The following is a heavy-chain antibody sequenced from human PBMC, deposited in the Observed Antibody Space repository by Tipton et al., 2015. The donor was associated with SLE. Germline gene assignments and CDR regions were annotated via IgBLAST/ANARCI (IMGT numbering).Heavy chain of an antibody. V-gene: IGHV4-61*09. CDR3: ARALGYNYGPYYFDY. J-gene: IGHJ4*02. CDR2: IYTSGST. CDR1: GGSISSGSYY. Sequence: TLSLTCTVSGGSISSGSYYWSWIRQPAGKGLEWIGYIYTSGSTNYNPSLKSRVTISVDTSKNQFSLKLSSVTAADTAVYYCARALGYNYGPYYFDYWGQGTLVTVSS. D-gene: IGHD5-18*01.